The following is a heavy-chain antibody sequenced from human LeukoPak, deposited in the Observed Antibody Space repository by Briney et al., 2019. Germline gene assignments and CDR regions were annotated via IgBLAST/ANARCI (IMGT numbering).Heavy chain of an antibody. J-gene: IGHJ4*02. Sequence: KPSETLSLTCAVYGGSFSGYYWSWIRQPPGKGLEWIGYIYYSGSTYYNPSLKSRVTISVDTSKSQFSLKLSSVTAADTAVYYCARDDGDSSGYFDYWGQGTLVTVSS. CDR3: ARDDGDSSGYFDY. CDR2: IYYSGST. V-gene: IGHV4-30-4*01. D-gene: IGHD3-22*01. CDR1: GGSFSGYY.